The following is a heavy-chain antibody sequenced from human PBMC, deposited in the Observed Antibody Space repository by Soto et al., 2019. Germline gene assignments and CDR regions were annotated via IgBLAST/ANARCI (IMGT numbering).Heavy chain of an antibody. D-gene: IGHD1-26*01. V-gene: IGHV3-23*01. CDR2: MTYSGGGA. CDR1: GFTFRMFA. Sequence: AGGSLRLSCAASGFTFRMFAMNWVRQSPGKGLEWVSSMTYSGGGANYADSVRGRFTISRDNSKNTLSLKMTSLRVDDPAVYYCAKVMRSNSSTANFDYWGRGTLVTVSS. CDR3: AKVMRSNSSTANFDY. J-gene: IGHJ4*02.